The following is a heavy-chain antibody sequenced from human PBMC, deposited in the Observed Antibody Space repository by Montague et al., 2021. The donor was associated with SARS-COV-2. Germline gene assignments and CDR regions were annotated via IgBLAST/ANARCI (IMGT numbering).Heavy chain of an antibody. J-gene: IGHJ4*02. CDR1: GDSVASNGAA. CDR2: TYFRSNWNY. D-gene: IGHD5-12*01. Sequence: CAISGDSVASNGAAWSWIRQSPSIGLEWLAMTYFRSNWNYDYAASVAGRVTVNPDTSKNQVSLKLSSVTAADTAVYYCARRGYSGYDYHLLVDYWGQGTLVTVS. CDR3: ARRGYSGYDYHLLVDY. V-gene: IGHV6-1*01.